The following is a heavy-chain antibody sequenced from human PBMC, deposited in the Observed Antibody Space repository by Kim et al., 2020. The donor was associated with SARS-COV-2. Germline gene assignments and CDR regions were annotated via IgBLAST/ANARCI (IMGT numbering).Heavy chain of an antibody. V-gene: IGHV4-59*01. CDR1: GGSISSYY. J-gene: IGHJ6*01. CDR2: IYYSGST. Sequence: SETLSLTCTVSGGSISSYYWSWIRQPPGKGLEWIGYIYYSGSTNYNPSLKSRVTISVDTSKNQFSLKLSSLTAADTAVYYCARDKSIIVAGHYYYYGMD. CDR3: ARDKSIIVAGHYYYYGMD. D-gene: IGHD6-19*01.